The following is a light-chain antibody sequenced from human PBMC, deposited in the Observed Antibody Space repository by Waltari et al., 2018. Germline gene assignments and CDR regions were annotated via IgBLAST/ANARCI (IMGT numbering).Light chain of an antibody. CDR3: TSYTSTNTVI. CDR1: SRDISGYTY. V-gene: IGLV2-14*03. J-gene: IGLJ2*01. Sequence: QSALTQPASVSASPGQSITIPCAGTSRDISGYTYVSWYQQHPGKAPKLIIFDVTRWPSGVSHRFSGSKSGNTASLTISGLQAEDEADYYCTSYTSTNTVIFGGGTKVTVL. CDR2: DVT.